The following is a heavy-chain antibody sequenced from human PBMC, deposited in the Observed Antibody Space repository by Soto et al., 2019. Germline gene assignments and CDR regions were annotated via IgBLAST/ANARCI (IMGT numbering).Heavy chain of an antibody. V-gene: IGHV4-30-4*01. J-gene: IGHJ5*02. CDR2: IYYSGST. Sequence: ASETLSLTCTVSGGSISSGDYYWSWIRQPPGKGLEWIGYIYYSGSTYYNPSLKSRVTISVDTSKNQFSLKLSSVTAADTAVYYCASAQRNCSGGSCYPSKYSYNWFDPWGQGTLVTVSS. CDR1: GGSISSGDYY. CDR3: ASAQRNCSGGSCYPSKYSYNWFDP. D-gene: IGHD2-15*01.